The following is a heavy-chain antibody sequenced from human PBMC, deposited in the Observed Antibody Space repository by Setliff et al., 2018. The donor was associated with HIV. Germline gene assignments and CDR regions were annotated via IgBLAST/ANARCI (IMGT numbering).Heavy chain of an antibody. CDR2: IIPIFGTA. CDR1: GGTFSSYA. CDR3: ARASNFDWVQYYFDY. Sequence: SVKVSCKASGGTFSSYAISWERQAPGQGLEWMGGIIPIFGTANYAQKFQGRVTITADESTSTAYMELSSLRSEDTAVYYCARASNFDWVQYYFDYWGQGTLVTVSS. V-gene: IGHV1-69*13. J-gene: IGHJ4*02. D-gene: IGHD3-9*01.